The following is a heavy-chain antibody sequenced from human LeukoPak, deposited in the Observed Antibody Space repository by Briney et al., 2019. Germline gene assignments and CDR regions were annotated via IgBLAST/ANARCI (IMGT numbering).Heavy chain of an antibody. V-gene: IGHV1-69*13. CDR3: ASWESYPDSSGPQSNY. CDR1: GGTFSSYA. D-gene: IGHD3-22*01. Sequence: WASVKVSCKASGGTFSSYAISWVRQAPGQGLEWMGGIIPIFGTANYAQKFQGRVTITADESTSTAYMELSSLRSEDTAVYYCASWESYPDSSGPQSNYWGQGTLVTVSS. J-gene: IGHJ4*02. CDR2: IIPIFGTA.